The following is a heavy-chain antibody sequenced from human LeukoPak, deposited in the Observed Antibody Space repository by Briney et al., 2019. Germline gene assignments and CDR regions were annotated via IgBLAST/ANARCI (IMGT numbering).Heavy chain of an antibody. Sequence: GASVKVSCKASGYTFTSYYMHWVRQAPGQGLEWMGIINPSGGSTSYAQKFQGRVTMTTDTSTSTAYMELRSLRSDDTAVYYCARDSGLYDYVWGSYRSDYWGQGTLVTVSS. V-gene: IGHV1-46*01. D-gene: IGHD3-16*02. CDR3: ARDSGLYDYVWGSYRSDY. CDR1: GYTFTSYY. J-gene: IGHJ4*02. CDR2: INPSGGST.